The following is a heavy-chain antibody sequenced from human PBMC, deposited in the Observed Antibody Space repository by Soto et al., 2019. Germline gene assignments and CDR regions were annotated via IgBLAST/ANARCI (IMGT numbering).Heavy chain of an antibody. V-gene: IGHV1-18*04. J-gene: IGHJ3*02. CDR3: ARGPTNYYDSSGYGLAFDI. CDR2: ISAYNGNT. Sequence: GASVKVSCKASGYTFTSYGISWVRQAPGQGLEWMGWISAYNGNTNYAQKLQGRVTMTTDTSTSTAYMELRSLRSDDTAVYYCARGPTNYYDSSGYGLAFDIWGQGTMVTVSS. CDR1: GYTFTSYG. D-gene: IGHD3-22*01.